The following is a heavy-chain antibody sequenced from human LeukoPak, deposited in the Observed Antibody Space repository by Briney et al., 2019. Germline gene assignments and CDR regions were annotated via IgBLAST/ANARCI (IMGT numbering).Heavy chain of an antibody. V-gene: IGHV3-21*01. CDR1: GFTFSSYS. Sequence: PGGSLRLSCAASGFTFSSYSFNWVRQAPGKGLEWVSPINTVASYIYYADSVRGRSTISRDNAENSLWLQMNGLRAEDSAVYYCARLRRNSDRSGFYYYYDNWGQGTLVTVSS. CDR3: ARLRRNSDRSGFYYYYDN. J-gene: IGHJ4*02. CDR2: INTVASYI. D-gene: IGHD3-22*01.